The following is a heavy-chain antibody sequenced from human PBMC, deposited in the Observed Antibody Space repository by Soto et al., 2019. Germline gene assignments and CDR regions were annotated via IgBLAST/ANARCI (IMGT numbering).Heavy chain of an antibody. CDR3: ARRTGWNGNFDY. J-gene: IGHJ4*02. V-gene: IGHV4-59*01. CDR2: IYYSGST. Sequence: PSETLSLTCTVSGGSISSYYWSWIRQPPGKGLEWIGYIYYSGSTNYNPSLKSRVTISVDTSKNQFSLKLSSVTAADTAVYYCARRTGWNGNFDYWGQGTLVTVSS. CDR1: GGSISSYY. D-gene: IGHD1-1*01.